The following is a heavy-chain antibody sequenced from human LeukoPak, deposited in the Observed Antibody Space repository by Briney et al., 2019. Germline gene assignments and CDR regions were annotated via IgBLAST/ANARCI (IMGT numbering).Heavy chain of an antibody. V-gene: IGHV1-69*04. CDR1: GGTFSSYA. CDR3: ARYTQHYGFDI. Sequence: GASVKVSCKASGGTFSSYAISWVRQAPGQGLEWMGRIIPILGIANYAQKFQGRVTITADKSTSTAYMELSSLRSEDTAVYYCARYTQHYGFDIWGQGTMVTVSA. D-gene: IGHD3-3*02. J-gene: IGHJ3*02. CDR2: IIPILGIA.